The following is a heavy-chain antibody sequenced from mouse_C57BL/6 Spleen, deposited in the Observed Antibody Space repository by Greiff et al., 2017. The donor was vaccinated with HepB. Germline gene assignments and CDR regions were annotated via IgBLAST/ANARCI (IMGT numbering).Heavy chain of an antibody. V-gene: IGHV5-17*01. CDR3: ARRGDYDGGSGHYYAMDY. CDR2: ISSGSSTI. Sequence: EVKLMESGGGLVKPGGSLKLSCAASGFTFSDYGMHWVRQAPEKGLEWVAYISSGSSTIYYADTVKGRFTISRDNAKNTLFLQRTSLRSEDTAMYYCARRGDYDGGSGHYYAMDYWGQGTSVTVSS. J-gene: IGHJ4*01. CDR1: GFTFSDYG. D-gene: IGHD2-4*01.